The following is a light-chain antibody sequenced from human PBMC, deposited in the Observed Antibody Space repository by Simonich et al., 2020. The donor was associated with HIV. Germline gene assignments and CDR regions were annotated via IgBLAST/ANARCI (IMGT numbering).Light chain of an antibody. V-gene: IGKV4-1*01. CDR3: QQYYSSPFT. J-gene: IGKJ3*01. Sequence: DIVMTQSPDSLAVSLGERASINCRTGQSVLYLPNNKNYLAWYQQKPGQPPNMLIYWSSTRESGVPDRCSGSGSGTEFTLTISSLQAEDVAVYYCQQYYSSPFTFGPGTKVDIQ. CDR2: WSS. CDR1: QSVLYLPNNKNY.